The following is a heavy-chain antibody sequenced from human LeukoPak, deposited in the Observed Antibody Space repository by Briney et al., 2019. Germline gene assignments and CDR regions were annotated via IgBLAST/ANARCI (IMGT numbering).Heavy chain of an antibody. CDR2: ISGSGSST. CDR3: AKAEFYYDSSGYTYYFDY. J-gene: IGHJ4*02. D-gene: IGHD3-22*01. Sequence: PGGSLRLSCAASGFTFSSYAMSWVRQAPGKGLEWVSAISGSGSSTYYADSVKGRFTISRDNSKNTLYLQMNSLRAEDTAVYYCAKAEFYYDSSGYTYYFDYWGQGTLVTVSS. CDR1: GFTFSSYA. V-gene: IGHV3-23*01.